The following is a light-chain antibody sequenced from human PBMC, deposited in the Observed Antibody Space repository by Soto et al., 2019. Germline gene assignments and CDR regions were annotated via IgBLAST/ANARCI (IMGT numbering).Light chain of an antibody. V-gene: IGKV3-15*01. CDR2: DAS. CDR3: QQYKIWPLT. CDR1: QTVNND. Sequence: EIVMTQSPVGLSVSPGERATLSCRASQTVNNDLAWYQQKPGQAPRLLIYDASTRDTGIPARFSGSGSGTEFSLTISSLQSEEFAVYYCQQYKIWPLTFGGGTKVEIK. J-gene: IGKJ4*01.